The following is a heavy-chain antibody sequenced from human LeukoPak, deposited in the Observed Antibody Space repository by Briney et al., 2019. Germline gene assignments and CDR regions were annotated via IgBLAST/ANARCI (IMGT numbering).Heavy chain of an antibody. J-gene: IGHJ6*02. D-gene: IGHD3/OR15-3a*01. V-gene: IGHV3-30-3*01. CDR2: LSYDGNNK. Sequence: GGSLRLSCAASGFIFSTYAIHWVRQAPGKGLEWVAVLSYDGNNKYYADSVKGRFTISRDNSKNTLYLQMDSLRAEDTAVYYCARDRFGPYYGMDVWGQGTTVIVSS. CDR1: GFIFSTYA. CDR3: ARDRFGPYYGMDV.